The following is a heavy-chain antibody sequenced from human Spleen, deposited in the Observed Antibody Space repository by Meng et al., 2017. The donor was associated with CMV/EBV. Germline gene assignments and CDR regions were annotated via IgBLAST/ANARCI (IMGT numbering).Heavy chain of an antibody. Sequence: GESLKISCVASGFTFSGYWMSWVRQAPGKGLEWVANIKQDGSEHYYVDSVRGRFTISRDNAKNSLYLQLNSLRAEGTAVYYCARKYDFWSGWYFDYWGQGTLVTVSS. CDR2: IKQDGSEH. D-gene: IGHD3-3*01. CDR1: GFTFSGYW. V-gene: IGHV3-7*01. CDR3: ARKYDFWSGWYFDY. J-gene: IGHJ4*02.